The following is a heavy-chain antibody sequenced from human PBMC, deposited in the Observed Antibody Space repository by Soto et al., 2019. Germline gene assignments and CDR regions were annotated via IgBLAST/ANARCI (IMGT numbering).Heavy chain of an antibody. V-gene: IGHV5-10-1*01. CDR1: GYSFTSYW. CDR3: ESTPYYYYGMDV. J-gene: IGHJ6*02. CDR2: IDPSDSYT. Sequence: ESLKISCKGSGYSFTSYWISWVRQMPGKGLEWMGRIDPSDSYTNYSPSFQGHVTISADKSISTAYLQWSSLKASDTAIYYCESTPYYYYGMDVWGQGTTVTVSS.